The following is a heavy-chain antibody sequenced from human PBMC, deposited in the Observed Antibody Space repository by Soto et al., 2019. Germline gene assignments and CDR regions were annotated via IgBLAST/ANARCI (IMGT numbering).Heavy chain of an antibody. CDR1: GFTFSSYA. D-gene: IGHD3-3*01. Sequence: RGSLRLSCAASGFTFSSYAMHWVRQAPGKGLEWVAVISYDGSNKYYADSVKGRFTISRDNSKNTLYLQMNSLRAEDTAVYYCARLYYDFWSGYPYYYYYYGMDVWGQGTTVTVSS. CDR3: ARLYYDFWSGYPYYYYYYGMDV. CDR2: ISYDGSNK. J-gene: IGHJ6*02. V-gene: IGHV3-30-3*01.